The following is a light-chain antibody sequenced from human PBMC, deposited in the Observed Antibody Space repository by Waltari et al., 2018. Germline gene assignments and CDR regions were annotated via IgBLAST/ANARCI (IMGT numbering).Light chain of an antibody. J-gene: IGKJ1*01. CDR2: GAS. V-gene: IGKV3-15*01. Sequence: EVVMTQSPATLSVSPGERDTLYGRASQSVSTNLAWYQQKPGKAPRLLIYGASTRATGVPSRFSGSGSGTEFSLTISSLQSEDFAVYFCQQYNSWPQTFGQGTKVEI. CDR3: QQYNSWPQT. CDR1: QSVSTN.